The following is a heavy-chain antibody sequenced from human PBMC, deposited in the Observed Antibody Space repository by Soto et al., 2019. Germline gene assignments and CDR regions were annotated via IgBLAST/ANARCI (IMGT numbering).Heavy chain of an antibody. Sequence: PSQTLSLTCAISGDSVSSNSAAWNWIRRSPSRGLEWLGRAYYRSKWYNDYAVSVKSRITINPDTSKNQFSLQLNSVTPEDTAVYYCVRDLGCISTSCHAHFDCWGQGTLVTVS. V-gene: IGHV6-1*01. CDR3: VRDLGCISTSCHAHFDC. CDR1: GDSVSSNSAA. D-gene: IGHD2-2*01. CDR2: AYYRSKWYN. J-gene: IGHJ4*02.